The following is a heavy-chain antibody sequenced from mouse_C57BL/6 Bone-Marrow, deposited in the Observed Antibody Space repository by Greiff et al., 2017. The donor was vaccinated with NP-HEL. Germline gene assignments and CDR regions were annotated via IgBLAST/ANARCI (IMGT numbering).Heavy chain of an antibody. V-gene: IGHV5-4*03. CDR3: ASQFITTAPWYFDV. CDR1: GFTFSSYA. D-gene: IGHD1-1*01. J-gene: IGHJ1*03. Sequence: EVKLMESGGGLVKPGGSLKLSCAASGFTFSSYAMSWVRQTPEKRLEWVATISDGGSYTYYPDNVKGRFTISRDNAKNNLYLQMSHLKSEDTAMYYCASQFITTAPWYFDVWGTGTTVTVSS. CDR2: ISDGGSYT.